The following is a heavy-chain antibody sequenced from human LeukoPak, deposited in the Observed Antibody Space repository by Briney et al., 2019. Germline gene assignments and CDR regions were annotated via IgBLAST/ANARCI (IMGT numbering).Heavy chain of an antibody. CDR1: GFTFSSCE. J-gene: IGHJ4*02. Sequence: GGSLRLSCAASGFTFSSCEMNWVRQAPGKGLVWVSRINGDGSSTGSADSVKGRFTISRDNAKNTLYLQMNSLRAEDTAVYYCAREGKSTDFDYWGQGTLVTVSS. CDR3: AREGKSTDFDY. V-gene: IGHV3-74*01. D-gene: IGHD3-10*01. CDR2: INGDGSST.